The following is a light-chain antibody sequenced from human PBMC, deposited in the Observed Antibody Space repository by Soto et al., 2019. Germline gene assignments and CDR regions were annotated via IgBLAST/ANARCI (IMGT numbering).Light chain of an antibody. J-gene: IGLJ1*01. Sequence: QSVLTQPPSVSGSPGQSVTLSCTGTSSDVGSYNRVSWYQQPPGTAPKLMIFDVSNRPSGVSDRFSGSKPGDTASLTISGLQAEDEADYYCSSYTGSGTDVFGTGTKVTVL. V-gene: IGLV2-18*02. CDR2: DVS. CDR3: SSYTGSGTDV. CDR1: SSDVGSYNR.